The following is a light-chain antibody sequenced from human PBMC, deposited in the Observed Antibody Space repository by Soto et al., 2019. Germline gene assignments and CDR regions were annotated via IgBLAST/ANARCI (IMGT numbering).Light chain of an antibody. CDR1: QAIRSD. J-gene: IGKJ1*01. Sequence: AIPMTQFPSSLSASVRDRVTVTCRASQAIRSDLGWYQQKPGKAPKLLIYGASSLQSGVPSRFSGSGSGTQFPLTISSLQPEDVATYYCLQNYNYPWTFGQGTKVEIK. CDR3: LQNYNYPWT. CDR2: GAS. V-gene: IGKV1-6*01.